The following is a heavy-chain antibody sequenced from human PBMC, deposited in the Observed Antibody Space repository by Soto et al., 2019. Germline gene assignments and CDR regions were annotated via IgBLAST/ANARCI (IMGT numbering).Heavy chain of an antibody. CDR2: INHSGST. V-gene: IGHV4-34*01. Sequence: QVQLQQWGAGLLKPSETLSLTCAVYGGSFSGYYWSWIRQPPGKGLEWIGEINHSGSTNYNPSLKRRVTISVDTSKNQFSLKLSSVTAADTAVYYCARGMWFGYWGQGTLVTVSS. J-gene: IGHJ4*02. CDR3: ARGMWFGY. CDR1: GGSFSGYY. D-gene: IGHD3-10*01.